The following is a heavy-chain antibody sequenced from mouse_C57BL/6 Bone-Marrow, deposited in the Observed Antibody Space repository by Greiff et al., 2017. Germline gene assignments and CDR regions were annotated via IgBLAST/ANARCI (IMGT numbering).Heavy chain of an antibody. CDR2: IYPGSGST. Sequence: QVQLQQPGAELVKPGASVKMSCKASGYTFTSYWITWVKQRPGQGLESIGDIYPGSGSTNYNEKFKSKATLTVDTSSSTAYMQLSSLTSEDSAVYYCARYYDYPLYYFDYWGQGTTLTVSS. CDR1: GYTFTSYW. V-gene: IGHV1-55*01. D-gene: IGHD2-4*01. J-gene: IGHJ2*01. CDR3: ARYYDYPLYYFDY.